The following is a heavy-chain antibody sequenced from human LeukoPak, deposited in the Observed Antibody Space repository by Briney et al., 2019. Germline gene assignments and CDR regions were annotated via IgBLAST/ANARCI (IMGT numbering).Heavy chain of an antibody. J-gene: IGHJ6*03. CDR3: ARDLYYDFWSGYYGYYYYMDV. Sequence: GGSLRLSCAASGFTFSSYSMNWVRQAPGKGLEWVSSISSSSSYIYYADSVKGRFTISRDNAKNSLYLQMNSLRAEDTAVYYCARDLYYDFWSGYYGYYYYMDVWGKGTTVTVSS. V-gene: IGHV3-21*01. CDR2: ISSSSSYI. CDR1: GFTFSSYS. D-gene: IGHD3-3*01.